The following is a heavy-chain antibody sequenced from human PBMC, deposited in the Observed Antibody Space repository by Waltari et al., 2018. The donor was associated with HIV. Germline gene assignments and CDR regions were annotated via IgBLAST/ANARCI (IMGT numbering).Heavy chain of an antibody. J-gene: IGHJ4*02. CDR2: ISAYNDNT. Sequence: QVQLVQSGAEVKKPGASVKVSCKASGYTFTSSGISWVRQAPGKGLGWMGWISAYNDNTNDAQKLQGRVTMTTDTPTSTAYMELRSLRSDDTAVYYCARDKTTYYYGSGVSYWGQGTLVTVSS. V-gene: IGHV1-18*01. CDR1: GYTFTSSG. D-gene: IGHD3-10*01. CDR3: ARDKTTYYYGSGVSY.